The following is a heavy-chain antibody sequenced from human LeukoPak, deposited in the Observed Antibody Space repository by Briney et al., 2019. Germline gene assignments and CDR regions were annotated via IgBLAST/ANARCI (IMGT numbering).Heavy chain of an antibody. CDR3: TRAYWIGFHFDS. CDR1: GGSISSSSYS. V-gene: IGHV4-30-4*08. J-gene: IGHJ4*02. D-gene: IGHD3-3*01. CDR2: IYYSGTT. Sequence: SETLSLTCTVSGGSISSSSYSWDWIRQPPGKGLEYIGYIYYSGTTYYNPSLKSRITMSVDMSANQFSLRLTSVSAADTAVYYCTRAYWIGFHFDSWGQGTLVSVSS.